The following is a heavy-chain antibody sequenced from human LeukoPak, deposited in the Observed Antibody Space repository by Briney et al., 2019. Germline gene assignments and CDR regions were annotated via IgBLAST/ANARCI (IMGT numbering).Heavy chain of an antibody. V-gene: IGHV4-4*02. CDR3: ARGRIAAAGAFDY. CDR2: IYYSGST. CDR1: GGSISSSNW. Sequence: PSETLSLTCAVSGGSISSSNWWSWVRQPPGKGLEWIGYIYYSGSTNYNPSLKSRVTISVDTSKNQFSLKLSSVTAADTAVYYCARGRIAAAGAFDYWGQGTLVTVSS. J-gene: IGHJ4*02. D-gene: IGHD6-13*01.